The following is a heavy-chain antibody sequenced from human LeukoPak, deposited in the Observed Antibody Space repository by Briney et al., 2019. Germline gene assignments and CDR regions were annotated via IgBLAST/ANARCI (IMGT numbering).Heavy chain of an antibody. CDR1: GGSISSGSYY. CDR2: IYTSGST. CDR3: ARDGSNQDYYYYMDV. V-gene: IGHV4-61*02. Sequence: PSETLSLTCTVSGGSISSGSYYWSWIRQPAGKGLEWIGRIYTSGSTNYNPSLKSRVTISVDTSKNQFSLKLSSVTAADTAVYYCARDGSNQDYYYYMDVWGKGTTVTVSS. J-gene: IGHJ6*03. D-gene: IGHD1-14*01.